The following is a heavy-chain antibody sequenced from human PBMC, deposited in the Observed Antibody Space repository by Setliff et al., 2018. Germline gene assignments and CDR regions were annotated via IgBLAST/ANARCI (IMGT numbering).Heavy chain of an antibody. J-gene: IGHJ4*02. Sequence: KTSETLSLTCTVSGGSISSGSYYWSWIRQPPGQGLEWIGEINHSGSTNYNPSLKSRVTISVDTSKNQFSLKLSSVTAADTAVYYCARVGNFWSGPIDYWGQGTLVTVSS. CDR3: ARVGNFWSGPIDY. D-gene: IGHD3-3*01. CDR1: GGSISSGSYY. CDR2: INHSGST. V-gene: IGHV4-39*07.